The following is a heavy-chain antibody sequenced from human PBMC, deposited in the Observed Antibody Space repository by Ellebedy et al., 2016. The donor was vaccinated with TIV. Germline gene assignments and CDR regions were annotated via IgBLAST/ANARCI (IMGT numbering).Heavy chain of an antibody. D-gene: IGHD5-24*01. CDR1: GFTVRSHY. CDR2: IWSIGSGGDNT. Sequence: PGGSLRLSCVVSGFTVRSHYMSWVRQTPGRGLEWVAVIWSIGSGGDNTFYTDSVKGRFTISRDPSKNTVFLQMNSLRAEDTATYFCASHEIGYFDYWGQGIQVNVSS. V-gene: IGHV3-53*01. CDR3: ASHEIGYFDY. J-gene: IGHJ4*02.